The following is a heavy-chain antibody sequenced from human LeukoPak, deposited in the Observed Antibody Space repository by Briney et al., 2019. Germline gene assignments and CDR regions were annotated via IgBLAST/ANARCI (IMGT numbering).Heavy chain of an antibody. Sequence: PSETLSLTCTVSGGSISGSSYYWGWIRQPPGTGLEWIGSIYYSGSTYYNPSLKSRVTISVDTSKNQFSLKLSSVTAADTAVYYCAGLWGVMGYYYGMDVWGQGTTVTVSS. CDR3: AGLWGVMGYYYGMDV. V-gene: IGHV4-39*01. J-gene: IGHJ6*02. D-gene: IGHD3-16*01. CDR2: IYYSGST. CDR1: GGSISGSSYY.